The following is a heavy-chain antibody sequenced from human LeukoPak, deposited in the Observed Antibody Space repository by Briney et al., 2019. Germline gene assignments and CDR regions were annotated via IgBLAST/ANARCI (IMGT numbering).Heavy chain of an antibody. CDR3: ARDPVVGATGKHLDY. CDR1: GFTFSSYA. CDR2: ISSSSSTI. J-gene: IGHJ4*02. Sequence: PGTSLRLSCAASGFTFSSYAIHWVRQAPGKGLEWVSYISSSSSTIYYADSVKGRFTISRDNAKNSLYLQMNSLRAEDTAVYYCARDPVVGATGKHLDYWGQGTLVTVSS. V-gene: IGHV3-48*01. D-gene: IGHD1-26*01.